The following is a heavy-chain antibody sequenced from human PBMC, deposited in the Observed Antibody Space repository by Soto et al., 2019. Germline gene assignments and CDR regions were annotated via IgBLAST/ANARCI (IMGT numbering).Heavy chain of an antibody. CDR2: ISGSGIST. V-gene: IGHV3-23*01. J-gene: IGHJ2*01. CDR1: GCTFSSYA. Sequence: PGGSLRLSCAASGCTFSSYAMSWVRQAPGKGLEWVSGISGSGISTHYADSVKGRFTVSRDNSKNTLYLQMNSLRAEDTAVYNCAKEPVGPDWYFDLWGRGTLVTVSS. CDR3: AKEPVGPDWYFDL.